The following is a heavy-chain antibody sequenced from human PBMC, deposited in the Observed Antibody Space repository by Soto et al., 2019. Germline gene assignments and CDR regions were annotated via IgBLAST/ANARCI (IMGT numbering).Heavy chain of an antibody. CDR3: ARDCCISTSSHYFDY. CDR2: ISYDGSNK. V-gene: IGHV3-30-3*01. J-gene: IGHJ4*02. D-gene: IGHD2-2*01. CDR1: EFTFSSYA. Sequence: QVQLVESGGGVVQPGRSLRLSCAASEFTFSSYAMHWVRQAPGKGLEWVAVISYDGSNKYYADSVKGRFTISRDNSKNTLYLQMNNLRAEDTAVYYCARDCCISTSSHYFDYWGQGTLVTVSS.